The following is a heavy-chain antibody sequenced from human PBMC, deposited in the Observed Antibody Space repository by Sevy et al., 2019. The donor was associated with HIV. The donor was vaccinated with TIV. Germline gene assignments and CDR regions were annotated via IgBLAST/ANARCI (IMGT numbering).Heavy chain of an antibody. CDR2: ISYNGRNQ. CDR3: ARFVGYCSGGRCSIIDF. CDR1: GFSLSDHA. V-gene: IGHV3-30*04. J-gene: IGHJ4*02. D-gene: IGHD2-15*01. Sequence: GGSLRLSCAASGFSLSDHAVSWVRQTPGKGLEWLAVISYNGRNQYYADSVKGPFTISKDDSKNTLYLQLNSLRAEDTAVYYCARFVGYCSGGRCSIIDFWGQGTLVTVSS.